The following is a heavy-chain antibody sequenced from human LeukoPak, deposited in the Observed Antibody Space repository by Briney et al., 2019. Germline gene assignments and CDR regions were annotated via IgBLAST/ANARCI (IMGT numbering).Heavy chain of an antibody. Sequence: GASVKVSCKASGYTFTGYYMHWVRQAPGQGLEWMGWINPNSGGTNYAQKFQGRVTMTRDTSISTAYMELSRLRSDDTAVYYCARPDRGYSYGYDYWGQGTLVTVSS. J-gene: IGHJ4*02. V-gene: IGHV1-2*02. CDR1: GYTFTGYY. CDR2: INPNSGGT. CDR3: ARPDRGYSYGYDY. D-gene: IGHD5-18*01.